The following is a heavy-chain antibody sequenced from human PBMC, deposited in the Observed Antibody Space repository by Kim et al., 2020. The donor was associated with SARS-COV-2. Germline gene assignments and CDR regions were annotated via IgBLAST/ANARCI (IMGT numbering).Heavy chain of an antibody. V-gene: IGHV4-59*01. CDR1: GGSISSYF. CDR2: IYYTGST. Sequence: SETLSLTCTVSGGSISSYFWSWIRQPPGKGLEWIGYIYYTGSTHYNPSLKSRVTISVDTSKNQFSLKLSSVTAADTAVYYCARLRMAVAGTPDAFDIWGQGTMVTVSS. CDR3: ARLRMAVAGTPDAFDI. J-gene: IGHJ3*02. D-gene: IGHD6-19*01.